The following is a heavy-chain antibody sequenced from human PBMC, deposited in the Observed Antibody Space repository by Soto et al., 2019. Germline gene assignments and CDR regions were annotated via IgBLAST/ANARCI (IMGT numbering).Heavy chain of an antibody. CDR3: AREVGANYYYYGMDV. V-gene: IGHV3-30-3*01. CDR2: ISYDGSNK. CDR1: GFTFSSYA. Sequence: GGSLRLSCAASGFTFSSYAMHWVRQAPGKGLEWVAVISYDGSNKYYADSVKGRFTISRDNSKNTLYLQMNSPRAEDTAVYYCAREVGANYYYYGMDVWGQGTTVTVSS. D-gene: IGHD1-26*01. J-gene: IGHJ6*02.